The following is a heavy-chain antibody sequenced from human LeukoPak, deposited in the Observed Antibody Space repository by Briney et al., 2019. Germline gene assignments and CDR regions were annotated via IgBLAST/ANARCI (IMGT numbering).Heavy chain of an antibody. D-gene: IGHD3-22*01. CDR1: GFTFSSYW. CDR3: ARDRAFSYDSSGYFAIDY. Sequence: GGSLRLSCAASGFTFSSYWMHWVRQVPGKGLVWVSRINRDGSSTTYADSVKGRFTISRGNAKNTLYLQMNSLRAEDTAVYYCARDRAFSYDSSGYFAIDYWGQGTLVTVSS. J-gene: IGHJ4*02. V-gene: IGHV3-74*01. CDR2: INRDGSST.